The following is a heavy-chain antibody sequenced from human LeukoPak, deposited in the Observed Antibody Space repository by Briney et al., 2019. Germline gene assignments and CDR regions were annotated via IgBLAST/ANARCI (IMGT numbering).Heavy chain of an antibody. D-gene: IGHD6-13*01. J-gene: IGHJ4*02. V-gene: IGHV1-69*05. CDR2: IIPIFGTA. Sequence: ASVKVSCKASGGTFSSYAISWVRQAPGQGLEWMGGIIPIFGTANYAQKFQGRVTITTDESTSTAYMELSGLRSEDTAVYYCARVDGEQQLVFDYWGQGTLVTVSS. CDR1: GGTFSSYA. CDR3: ARVDGEQQLVFDY.